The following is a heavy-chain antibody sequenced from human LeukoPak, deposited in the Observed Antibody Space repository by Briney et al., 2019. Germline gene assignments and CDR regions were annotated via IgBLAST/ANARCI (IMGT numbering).Heavy chain of an antibody. CDR1: GGSISSYY. V-gene: IGHV4-59*08. CDR3: ARRLNSGSHHDAFDI. CDR2: IYYSGST. Sequence: SETLSLTCTVSGGSISSYYWSWIWQPSGKGLEWFGYIYYSGSTNYNPSLKSRVTISVDTTKNLFSLKLSSVTAADTAVYYCARRLNSGSHHDAFDIWGQGTMVTVSS. J-gene: IGHJ3*02. D-gene: IGHD1-26*01.